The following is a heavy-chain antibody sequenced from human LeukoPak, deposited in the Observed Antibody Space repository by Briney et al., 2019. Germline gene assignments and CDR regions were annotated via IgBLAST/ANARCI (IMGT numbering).Heavy chain of an antibody. D-gene: IGHD6-6*01. CDR1: GFTLSSYS. Sequence: PGGSLRLSCAASGFTLSSYSMDWVRQAPGKGLEWVSSISSSSSYIYYADSVKGRFTISRDNAKNSLYLQMNSLRAEDTAVYYCARDLYSSSRYYGMDVWGQGTTVTVSS. V-gene: IGHV3-21*01. CDR3: ARDLYSSSRYYGMDV. CDR2: ISSSSSYI. J-gene: IGHJ6*02.